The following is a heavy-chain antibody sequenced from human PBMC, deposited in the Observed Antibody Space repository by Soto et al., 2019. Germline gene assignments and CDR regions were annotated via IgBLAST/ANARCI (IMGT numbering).Heavy chain of an antibody. CDR3: AKSVGATHYYYGMDV. D-gene: IGHD1-26*01. Sequence: EVQLLESGGGLVQPGGSLRLSCAASGFTSSSYAMSWVRQAPGKGLEWVSAISGSGGSTYYADSVKGRFTISRDNSKNTLYLQMNSLRAEDTAVYYCAKSVGATHYYYGMDVWGQGTTVTVSS. V-gene: IGHV3-23*01. CDR1: GFTSSSYA. J-gene: IGHJ6*02. CDR2: ISGSGGST.